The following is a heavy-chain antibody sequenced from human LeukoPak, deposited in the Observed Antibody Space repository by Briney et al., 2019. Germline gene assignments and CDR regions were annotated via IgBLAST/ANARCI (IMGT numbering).Heavy chain of an antibody. CDR2: IKQDGSEK. J-gene: IGHJ4*02. Sequence: GGSLRLSCAASGFTFSLYWMNWVSRAPGKGLEWVANIKQDGSEKNYVDSVKGRFTISRDNAKNSLHLQMNNLRVEDTAMYYCAGGTGFIIKDWGQGTLVTVSS. D-gene: IGHD3-9*01. CDR1: GFTFSLYW. CDR3: AGGTGFIIKD. V-gene: IGHV3-7*03.